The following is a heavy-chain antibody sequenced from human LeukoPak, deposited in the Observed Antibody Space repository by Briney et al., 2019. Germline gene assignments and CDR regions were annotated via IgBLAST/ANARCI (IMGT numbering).Heavy chain of an antibody. D-gene: IGHD1-14*01. CDR1: GYTFTSYG. CDR2: ITDYFGNT. V-gene: IGHV1-18*01. Sequence: ASVKVSCKASGYTFTSYGLSWVRQAPGQGLEWMGRITDYFGNTNYAQKFQGRVIMTTDTSTSTASMELRSLTSDDTAVYYCARRRRKSWFDPWGQGTLVTVSS. J-gene: IGHJ5*02. CDR3: ARRRRKSWFDP.